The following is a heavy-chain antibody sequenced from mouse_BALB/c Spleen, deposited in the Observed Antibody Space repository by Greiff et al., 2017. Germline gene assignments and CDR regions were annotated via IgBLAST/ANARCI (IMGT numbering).Heavy chain of an antibody. CDR2: ISSGGST. CDR3: ARGPITTVVVDY. V-gene: IGHV5-6-5*01. Sequence: EVKVEESGGGLVKPGGSLKLSCAASGFTFSSYAMSWVRQTPEKRLEWVASISSGGSTYYPDSVKGRFTISRDNARNILYLQMSSLRSEDTAMYYCARGPITTVVVDYWGQGTTLTVSS. J-gene: IGHJ2*01. D-gene: IGHD1-1*01. CDR1: GFTFSSYA.